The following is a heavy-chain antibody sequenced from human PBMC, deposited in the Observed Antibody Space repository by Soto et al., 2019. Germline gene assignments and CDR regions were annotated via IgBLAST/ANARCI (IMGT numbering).Heavy chain of an antibody. V-gene: IGHV3-30-3*01. CDR1: GFTFSSYA. CDR2: ISYDGSNK. Sequence: QVQLVESGGGVVQPGRSLRLSCAASGFTFSSYAMHWVRQAPGKGLEWVAVISYDGSNKHYADSVKGRFTISRDNSKNPMYLQMNSLRAEDTAVYYWAREVEALDCWGQGTLVTVSS. J-gene: IGHJ4*02. D-gene: IGHD1-26*01. CDR3: AREVEALDC.